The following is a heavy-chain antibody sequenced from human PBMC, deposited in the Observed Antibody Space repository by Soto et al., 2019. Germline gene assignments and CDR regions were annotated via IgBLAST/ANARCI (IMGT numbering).Heavy chain of an antibody. CDR2: ISSSSSYI. D-gene: IGHD6-19*01. CDR3: ASSSSSGWLCGGGYFDY. CDR1: GFTFSSYS. Sequence: EVQLVESGGGLVKPGGSLRLSCAASGFTFSSYSMNWVRQAPGKGLEWVSSISSSSSYIYYADSVKGRFTISRDNAKNSMYLQMNSLRAEDTAVYYCASSSSSGWLCGGGYFDYWGQGTLVTVSS. J-gene: IGHJ4*02. V-gene: IGHV3-21*01.